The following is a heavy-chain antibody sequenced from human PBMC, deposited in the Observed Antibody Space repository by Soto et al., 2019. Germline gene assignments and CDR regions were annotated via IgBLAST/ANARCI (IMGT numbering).Heavy chain of an antibody. J-gene: IGHJ5*02. V-gene: IGHV2-5*01. CDR2: MYWNDDK. Sequence: QITLKESGPTLVKPTQTLTLTCTFSGFSLSTSGVGVGWIRQPPGKALEWLALMYWNDDKRYSPSLKSRLTIPKDTAKNQVVLTMTNMDPVDTATDYCAHSSEVIILYPRGQGTLVTVSS. D-gene: IGHD3-3*01. CDR1: GFSLSTSGVG. CDR3: AHSSEVIILYP.